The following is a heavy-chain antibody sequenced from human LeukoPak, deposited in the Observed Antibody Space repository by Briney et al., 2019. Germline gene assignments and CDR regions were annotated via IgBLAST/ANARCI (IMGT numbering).Heavy chain of an antibody. J-gene: IGHJ4*02. V-gene: IGHV3-15*01. CDR1: GFTFNYAW. Sequence: GGPLRLSCAASGFTFNYAWMSWVRQAPGKGLEWVGRIKSKTDGETTGYAAPVKGRFTISRDDSKNTLYLQMNSLKTEDTALYYCTTAPSGYAYMNGWHLDYWGQGALVTVSS. D-gene: IGHD5-18*01. CDR3: TTAPSGYAYMNGWHLDY. CDR2: IKSKTDGETT.